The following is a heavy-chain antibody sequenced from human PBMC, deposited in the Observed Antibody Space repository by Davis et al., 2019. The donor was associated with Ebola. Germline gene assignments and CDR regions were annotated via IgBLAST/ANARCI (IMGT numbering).Heavy chain of an antibody. Sequence: MPSETLSLTCTVSPYSFSSGYYWGWIRQPPGKGLEWIGSIYHSGSTYYNPSLKSRVTISVATSKNQFSLKLSSVTAADTAVYYCARGWLQSEFDYWGQGTLVTVSS. CDR2: IYHSGST. CDR1: PYSFSSGYY. V-gene: IGHV4-38-2*02. D-gene: IGHD5-24*01. J-gene: IGHJ4*02. CDR3: ARGWLQSEFDY.